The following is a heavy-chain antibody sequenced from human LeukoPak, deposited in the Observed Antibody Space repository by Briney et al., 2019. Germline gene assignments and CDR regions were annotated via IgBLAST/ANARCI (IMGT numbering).Heavy chain of an antibody. CDR1: GGPTNNQY. Sequence: PSETLSLTCIVSGGPTNNQYWSWIRQPPGQGLEWIGYIFDTGNTNYNPSLKSRVAISLDTSKNQFSLKLRSVTAADTAVYYCARDQVGYGLDYWGQGTLVTVSS. CDR3: ARDQVGYGLDY. J-gene: IGHJ4*02. D-gene: IGHD5-18*01. CDR2: IFDTGNT. V-gene: IGHV4-59*11.